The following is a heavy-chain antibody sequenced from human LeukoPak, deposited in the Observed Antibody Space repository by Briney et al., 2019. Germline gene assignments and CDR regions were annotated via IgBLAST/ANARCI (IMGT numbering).Heavy chain of an antibody. Sequence: SETLSLTCTVSGGSLSGYYWSWIRQPPGKGLEWIGFIYYSGITNYNPSLKSRVTISVDTSNNRCSLKLNSVSAADTAVYFCARSSQHSSTSFDYWGQGTLVTVSS. D-gene: IGHD6-13*01. CDR2: IYYSGIT. V-gene: IGHV4-59*01. CDR3: ARSSQHSSTSFDY. J-gene: IGHJ4*02. CDR1: GGSLSGYY.